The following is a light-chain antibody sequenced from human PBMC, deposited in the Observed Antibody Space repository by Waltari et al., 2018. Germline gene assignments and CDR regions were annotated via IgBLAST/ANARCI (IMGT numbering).Light chain of an antibody. V-gene: IGLV3-21*02. CDR2: DDS. CDR3: TSYAVTKVV. Sequence: SYVLAQPPSVSVAPGVTARITCGGNDIGYKSVHWYQVKAGQAPVVVVSDDSDRPSGIPERFSASNSANTATLTISGVEAGDEADYYCTSYAVTKVVFGGGTKLTVL. J-gene: IGLJ2*01. CDR1: DIGYKS.